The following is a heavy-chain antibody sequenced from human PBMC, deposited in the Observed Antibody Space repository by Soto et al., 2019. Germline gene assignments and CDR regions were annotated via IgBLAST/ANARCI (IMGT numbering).Heavy chain of an antibody. Sequence: GGSLRLSCAASGFNVNSNSMNWVRQAPGKGLEWLSVMHSDGITAYAGSVKGRFTVSRDNSENTFFLQMNSLRAEDTAVYYCARHTWLESWGQGTLVTAPQ. CDR1: GFNVNSNS. V-gene: IGHV3-53*01. D-gene: IGHD2-21*01. CDR3: ARHTWLES. J-gene: IGHJ5*01. CDR2: MHSDGIT.